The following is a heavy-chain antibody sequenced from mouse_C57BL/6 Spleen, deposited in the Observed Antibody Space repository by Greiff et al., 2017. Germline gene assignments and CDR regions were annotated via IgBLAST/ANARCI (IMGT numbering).Heavy chain of an antibody. CDR3: AKNYDYAMDY. D-gene: IGHD1-1*01. CDR1: GYTFTSYD. J-gene: IGHJ4*01. V-gene: IGHV1-85*01. Sequence: QVQLKESGPELVKPGASVKLSCKASGYTFTSYDINWAKQRPGQGLEWIGWIYPRDGSTKYNEKFKGKATLTVDTSSSTAYMELHSLTSEDSAVYFCAKNYDYAMDYWGQGTSVTVSS. CDR2: IYPRDGST.